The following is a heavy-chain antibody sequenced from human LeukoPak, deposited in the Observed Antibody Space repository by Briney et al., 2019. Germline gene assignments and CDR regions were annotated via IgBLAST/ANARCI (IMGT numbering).Heavy chain of an antibody. V-gene: IGHV1-8*01. CDR3: ARGTGDHQYYYYYYGMDV. D-gene: IGHD7-27*01. CDR1: GYTFTSYD. J-gene: IGHJ6*02. Sequence: GASVKVSCKASGYTFTSYDINWVRQATRQGLEWMGWMNPNSGNTGYAQKFQGRVTMTRNTSISTAYMELSSLRSEDTAVYYCARGTGDHQYYYYYYGMDVWGQGTTVTVSS. CDR2: MNPNSGNT.